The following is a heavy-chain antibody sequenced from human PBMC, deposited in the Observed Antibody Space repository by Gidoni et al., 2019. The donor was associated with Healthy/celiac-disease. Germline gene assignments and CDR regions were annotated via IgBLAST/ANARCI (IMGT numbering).Heavy chain of an antibody. CDR2: IYYSGST. CDR1: GGSISSSSYY. D-gene: IGHD1-7*01. CDR3: ARLVITGTTIDY. V-gene: IGHV4-39*01. Sequence: QLQLQESGPGLVKPSETLSLTCTVSGGSISSSSYYWGWIRQPPGKGLEWIGSIYYSGSTYYNPSLKSRVTISVDTSKNQFSLKLSSVTAADTAVYYCARLVITGTTIDYWGQGTLVTVSS. J-gene: IGHJ4*02.